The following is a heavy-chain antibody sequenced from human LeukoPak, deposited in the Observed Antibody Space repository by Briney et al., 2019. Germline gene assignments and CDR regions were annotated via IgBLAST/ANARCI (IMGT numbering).Heavy chain of an antibody. D-gene: IGHD3-9*01. J-gene: IGHJ5*02. V-gene: IGHV1-69*13. CDR1: GGTFSSYA. Sequence: SVKVSCKASGGTFSSYASSWVRQAPGQGLEWMGGIIPIFGTANNAQKFKGRVTITADESPSTAYMELSSLRSEDTAFFFSQKTYYDILTGYYFGWFDPWGQGTLVTVSS. CDR3: QKTYYDILTGYYFGWFDP. CDR2: IIPIFGTA.